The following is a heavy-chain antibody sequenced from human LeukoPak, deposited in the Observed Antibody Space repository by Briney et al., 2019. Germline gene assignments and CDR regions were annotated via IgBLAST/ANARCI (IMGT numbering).Heavy chain of an antibody. D-gene: IGHD3-22*01. CDR1: GFTFSRYA. Sequence: PGGSLRLSCAASGFTFSRYAMTWVRQAPGKGLEWVSGISGSGGSTYYADSVKGRFTISRDNFKNTLYLQMDSLRAEDTAVYYCAKFAGYYDSSGPAFDPWGQGTLVTVSS. J-gene: IGHJ5*02. CDR3: AKFAGYYDSSGPAFDP. V-gene: IGHV3-23*01. CDR2: ISGSGGST.